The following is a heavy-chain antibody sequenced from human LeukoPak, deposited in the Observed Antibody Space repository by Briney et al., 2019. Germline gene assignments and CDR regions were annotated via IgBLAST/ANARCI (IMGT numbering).Heavy chain of an antibody. CDR3: ARDSRTYSYYYYGMDV. CDR2: ISSSSSYI. V-gene: IGHV3-21*01. Sequence: PGRSLRLSCAASGFTFSTYSMNWVRQAPGKGLEWVSSISSSSSYIYYADSVKGRFTISRDNAKNSLYLQMNSLRAEDTAVYYCARDSRTYSYYYYGMDVWGQGTTVTVSS. J-gene: IGHJ6*02. D-gene: IGHD4-11*01. CDR1: GFTFSTYS.